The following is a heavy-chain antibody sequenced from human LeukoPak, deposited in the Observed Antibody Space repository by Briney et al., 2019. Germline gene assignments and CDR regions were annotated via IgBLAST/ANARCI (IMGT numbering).Heavy chain of an antibody. CDR2: INHSGST. V-gene: IGHV4-34*01. J-gene: IGHJ4*02. D-gene: IGHD3-22*01. Sequence: PSETLSLTCAVYGGSFSGYYWSWIRQPPGKGLEWIGEINHSGSTNYNPSLKSRVTISVDTSKNQFSLKLSSVTAADTAVYYCARGRHYYDSKRYYFDYWGQGTLVTVSS. CDR1: GGSFSGYY. CDR3: ARGRHYYDSKRYYFDY.